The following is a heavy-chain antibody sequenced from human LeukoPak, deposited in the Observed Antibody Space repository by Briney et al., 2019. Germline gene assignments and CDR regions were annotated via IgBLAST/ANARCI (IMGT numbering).Heavy chain of an antibody. CDR2: IYYSGST. J-gene: IGHJ2*01. CDR1: GGSISSYY. V-gene: IGHV4-59*08. CDR3: ARASITIFGVVIPYWYFDL. D-gene: IGHD3-3*01. Sequence: KPSGTLSLTCTVSGGSISSYYWSWIRQPPGKGLEWIGYIYYSGSTNYNPSLKSRVTISVDTSKNQFSLKLSSVTAADTAVYYCARASITIFGVVIPYWYFDLWGRGTLVTVSS.